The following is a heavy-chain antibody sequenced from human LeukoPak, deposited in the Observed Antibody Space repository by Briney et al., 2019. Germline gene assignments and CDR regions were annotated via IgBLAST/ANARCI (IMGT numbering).Heavy chain of an antibody. D-gene: IGHD2-15*01. V-gene: IGHV3-20*04. Sequence: PGGSLRLSCAASGFTFDDYGMSWVRQAPGKGLEGVSGINWNGGSTGYADSVNGRFTISRDNAKNSLYLQMTSLRAEDTALYYCARAPPGYSYYYYMDVWGKGTTVTVSS. CDR1: GFTFDDYG. CDR3: ARAPPGYSYYYYMDV. CDR2: INWNGGST. J-gene: IGHJ6*03.